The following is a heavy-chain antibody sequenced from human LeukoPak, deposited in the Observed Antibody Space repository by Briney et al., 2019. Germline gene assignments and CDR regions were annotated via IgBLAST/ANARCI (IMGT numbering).Heavy chain of an antibody. V-gene: IGHV3-66*01. D-gene: IGHD5-24*01. CDR2: IYSGGST. Sequence: GGSLRLSCAASGFTVSSNYMSWVRQAPGKGLEWVSVIYSGGSTYYADSVKGRFTISRDNSKNTLYLQMNSLRAEDTAVYYCARWLQAHYFAYWGQETLVTVSS. J-gene: IGHJ4*02. CDR1: GFTVSSNY. CDR3: ARWLQAHYFAY.